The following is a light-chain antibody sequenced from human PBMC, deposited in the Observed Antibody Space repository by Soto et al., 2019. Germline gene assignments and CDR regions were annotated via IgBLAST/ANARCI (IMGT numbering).Light chain of an antibody. CDR2: GAS. CDR1: QSVHTF. J-gene: IGKJ3*01. V-gene: IGKV3D-20*02. CDR3: QQRSTWPPFT. Sequence: DIVLTQSPGTLSLSPWERATLSCRASQSVHTFLAWYQQKPGQAPRLLLSGASSRATGIPDRFSGSGSATDFTLTISRLEPEDFAVYYCQQRSTWPPFTFGPGTKVDIK.